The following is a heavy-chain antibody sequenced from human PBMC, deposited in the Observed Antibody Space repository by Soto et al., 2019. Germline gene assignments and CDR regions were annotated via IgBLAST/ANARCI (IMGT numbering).Heavy chain of an antibody. CDR1: GFSFSSYT. D-gene: IGHD5-18*01. CDR3: VRGAIRGYSYGHSDY. Sequence: GGSLRLSCADSGFSFSSYTMDWVRQAPGKGLQWVSSISITGSYIYYADSVKGRFAISRDNAQNSLYLHMNSLRAEDTAVYYCVRGAIRGYSYGHSDYWGQGTLVTVSS. V-gene: IGHV3-21*01. CDR2: ISITGSYI. J-gene: IGHJ4*02.